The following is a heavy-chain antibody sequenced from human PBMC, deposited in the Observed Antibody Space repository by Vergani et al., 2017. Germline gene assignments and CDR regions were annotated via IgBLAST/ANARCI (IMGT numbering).Heavy chain of an antibody. J-gene: IGHJ4*02. CDR3: ARGYYYDSSGYYFDY. CDR1: GYSFTSYW. D-gene: IGHD3-22*01. CDR2: IKQDGSEK. Sequence: EVQLVQSGAEVKKPGESLKISCKGSGYSFTSYWIGWVRQMPWKGLEWVANIKQDGSEKYYVYSVKGRFTISRDNAKNSLYLQMNSLRAEDTAVYYCARGYYYDSSGYYFDYWGQGTLVTVSS. V-gene: IGHV3-7*05.